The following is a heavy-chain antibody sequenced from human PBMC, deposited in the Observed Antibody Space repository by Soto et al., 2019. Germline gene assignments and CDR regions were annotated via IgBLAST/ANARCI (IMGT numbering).Heavy chain of an antibody. CDR1: GFTFSTYW. Sequence: GGSLRLSCAASGFTFSTYWMSWVRQAPGKGLEWVANIKQDGSERYYVDSVKGRFTISRDNARNSMYLQMSGLRAEDTAVYYCATDSGTSDYWGQGTLVTVSS. J-gene: IGHJ4*02. D-gene: IGHD1-1*01. V-gene: IGHV3-7*01. CDR3: ATDSGTSDY. CDR2: IKQDGSER.